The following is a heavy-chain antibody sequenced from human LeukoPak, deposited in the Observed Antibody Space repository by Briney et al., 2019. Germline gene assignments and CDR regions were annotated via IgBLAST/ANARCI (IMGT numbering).Heavy chain of an antibody. V-gene: IGHV4-39*01. D-gene: IGHD2-2*02. J-gene: IGHJ4*02. CDR1: GGSIGSSTYY. Sequence: PSETLSLTCTVSGGSIGSSTYYCGWIRQPPGQGLEWIGGIYYSGRTYYNPSLKSRVTISVDTSKNQFSLRLNSMTAADTSVYYCARQAYCSSTSCYKLDQWGQGTLVTVSS. CDR3: ARQAYCSSTSCYKLDQ. CDR2: IYYSGRT.